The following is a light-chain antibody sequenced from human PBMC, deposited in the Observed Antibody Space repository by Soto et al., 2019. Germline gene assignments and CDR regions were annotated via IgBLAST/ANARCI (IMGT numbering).Light chain of an antibody. Sequence: EIVLTQSPGTLSLSPGERATLSCSASQSVSSSYLAWYQQKPGQAPRLLIYGASSRATGIPGRFSGSGSGTDFTLTISRLEPEDFAVYYCQQYGRSPFTFGPGAKVDI. CDR3: QQYGRSPFT. CDR2: GAS. V-gene: IGKV3-20*01. CDR1: QSVSSSY. J-gene: IGKJ3*01.